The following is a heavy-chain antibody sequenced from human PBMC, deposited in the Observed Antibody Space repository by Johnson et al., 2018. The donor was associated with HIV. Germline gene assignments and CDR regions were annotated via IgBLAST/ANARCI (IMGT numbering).Heavy chain of an antibody. J-gene: IGHJ3*02. CDR2: IKSKTDGGTT. CDR3: TTFGYSSSSVVDAFDI. Sequence: VQLVESGGGVVQPGRSLRLSCAASGFTFSNAWMSWVRQAPGKGLEWVGRIKSKTDGGTTDYAAPVKGRFTISRDDSKNTLYLQMNSLKTEDTAVYYCTTFGYSSSSVVDAFDIWGQGTMVTVSS. D-gene: IGHD6-6*01. V-gene: IGHV3-15*01. CDR1: GFTFSNAW.